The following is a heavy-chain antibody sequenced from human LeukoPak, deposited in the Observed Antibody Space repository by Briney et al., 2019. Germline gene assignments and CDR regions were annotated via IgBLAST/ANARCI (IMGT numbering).Heavy chain of an antibody. V-gene: IGHV3-23*01. Sequence: GGSLRLSCAASGFTFSSYAMSWVRQAPGKGLEWVSTISGSVGSTYYAESVKGRFTTSRDNSNNTLYLQMNSLSPEDTAVYYCAKDLATFGVVIIAFDYWGQGTLVTVSS. D-gene: IGHD3-3*01. CDR2: ISGSVGST. CDR1: GFTFSSYA. J-gene: IGHJ4*02. CDR3: AKDLATFGVVIIAFDY.